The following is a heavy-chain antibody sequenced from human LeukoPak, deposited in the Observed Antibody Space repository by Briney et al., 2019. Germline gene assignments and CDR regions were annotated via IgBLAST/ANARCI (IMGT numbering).Heavy chain of an antibody. Sequence: GGSLRLSCLASGFTFSSYWMSWVRQAPGKGLEWVANIKQDGSEKYYVDSVKGRFTISRDNAKNSLFLQMDSLSAEDTAVYYCARITTRYFDYWGQGTLVTVSS. J-gene: IGHJ4*02. CDR1: GFTFSSYW. CDR2: IKQDGSEK. CDR3: ARITTRYFDY. D-gene: IGHD1-1*01. V-gene: IGHV3-7*05.